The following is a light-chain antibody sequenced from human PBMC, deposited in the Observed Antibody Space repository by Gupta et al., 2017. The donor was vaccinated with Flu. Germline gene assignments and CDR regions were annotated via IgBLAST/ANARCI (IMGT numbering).Light chain of an antibody. J-gene: IGLJ2*01. V-gene: IGLV2-14*01. CDR2: EVS. CDR1: SSDVGGYNY. Sequence: QSALTQPASVSGSPGQPITISCPGTSSDVGGYNYVSWYQHHPGKAPKLMIYEVSNRPSGVSNRFSGSKSGNTASLTISGLQAEDEADYYCTSYVNSSTAGVFGGGTKLTVL. CDR3: TSYVNSSTAGV.